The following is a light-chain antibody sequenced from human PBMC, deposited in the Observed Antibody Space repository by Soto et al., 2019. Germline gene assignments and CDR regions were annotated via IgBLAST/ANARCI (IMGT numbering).Light chain of an antibody. CDR1: SSDVGSYNR. Sequence: QSVLTQPPSVSWSPGQSVTISCTGTSSDVGSYNRVSWYRQPPGTAPKLMIYEVSNRPSGVPDRFSGSKSGNTASLNISGLQAEDEADYYCSLYTSSNTYVFGTGTKVTVL. CDR3: SLYTSSNTYV. CDR2: EVS. V-gene: IGLV2-18*01. J-gene: IGLJ1*01.